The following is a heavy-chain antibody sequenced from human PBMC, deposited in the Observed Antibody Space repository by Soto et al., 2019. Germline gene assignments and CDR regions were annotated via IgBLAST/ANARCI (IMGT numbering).Heavy chain of an antibody. CDR1: GGSISKFY. CDR2: VYATGAT. Sequence: SETLSLTCNVSGGSISKFYWAWIRKTAGNGLEWMGRVYATGATDYNPSLRSRVAMSVDISKKTFSLRLRSVTGADSGVYYCVRDGSKSLRDWFDPWGQGILVTVSS. CDR3: VRDGSKSLRDWFDP. J-gene: IGHJ5*02. V-gene: IGHV4-4*07.